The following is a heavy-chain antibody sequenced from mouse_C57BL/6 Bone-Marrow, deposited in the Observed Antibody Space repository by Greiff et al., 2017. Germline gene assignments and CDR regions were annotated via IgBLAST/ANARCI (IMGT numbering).Heavy chain of an antibody. J-gene: IGHJ3*01. CDR1: GYIFTSYG. V-gene: IGHV1-81*01. CDR3: ARSRVRREFAY. Sequence: QVQLQQPGAELARPGASVKLSCKASGYIFTSYGISWVKQRTGQGLEWIGEIYPRSGNTYYNEKFKGKATLTADKSSSTAYMELRSLTSEDSAVYSCARSRVRREFAYWGQGTLVTVSA. D-gene: IGHD2-14*01. CDR2: IYPRSGNT.